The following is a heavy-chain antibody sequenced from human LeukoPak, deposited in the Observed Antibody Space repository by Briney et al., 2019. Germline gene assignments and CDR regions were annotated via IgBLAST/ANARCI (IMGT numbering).Heavy chain of an antibody. J-gene: IGHJ5*02. V-gene: IGHV1-69*13. Sequence: GASVKVSCKASGGTFSSYAISWVRQAPGQGLEWMGGTIPIFGTANYAQKFQGRVTITADESTSTAYMELSSLRSEDTAVYYCARDLSAIRSDWFDPWGQGTLVTVSS. CDR2: TIPIFGTA. CDR3: ARDLSAIRSDWFDP. D-gene: IGHD5/OR15-5a*01. CDR1: GGTFSSYA.